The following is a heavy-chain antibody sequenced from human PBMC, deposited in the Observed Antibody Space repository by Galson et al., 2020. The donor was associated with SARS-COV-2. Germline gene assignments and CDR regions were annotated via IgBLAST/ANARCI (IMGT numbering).Heavy chain of an antibody. CDR3: TKDGRLGMRMYYLDA. V-gene: IGHV3-30*18. Sequence: GESLKISCAASGFSFSNFGMHWVRQSPGKGLEWVAGISYGGTYKFYGDSVKGRFTISRDNSKNTLYLQMDSLRAEDPAVYYCTKDGRLGMRMYYLDAWGQGTLVAVSS. CDR2: ISYGGTYK. D-gene: IGHD3-16*01. CDR1: GFSFSNFG. J-gene: IGHJ4*02.